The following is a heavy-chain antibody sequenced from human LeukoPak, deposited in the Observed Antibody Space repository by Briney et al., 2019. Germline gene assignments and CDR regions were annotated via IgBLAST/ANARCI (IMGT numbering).Heavy chain of an antibody. J-gene: IGHJ6*03. D-gene: IGHD3-3*01. CDR1: GGSISSHY. V-gene: IGHV4-59*11. CDR3: AREYRISAYDFWSGYYYYYYMDV. CDR2: IYYSGST. Sequence: PSETLSLTCTVSGGSISSHYWSWIRQPPGKGLEWIGYIYYSGSTNYNPSLKSRVTISVDTSKNQFSLKLSFVTAADTAVYYCAREYRISAYDFWSGYYYYYYMDVWGKGTTVTVSS.